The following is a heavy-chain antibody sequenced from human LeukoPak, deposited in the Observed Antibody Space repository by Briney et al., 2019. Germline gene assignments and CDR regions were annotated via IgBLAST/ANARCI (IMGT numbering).Heavy chain of an antibody. CDR2: IYYSGST. Sequence: SETLSLTCTVSGGSIRSYYWSWIRQYPGKGLEWIGYIYYSGSTYYNPSLKSRVTISVDTSTNQFSLKLSSVTAADTAVYYCARAPPGGSGSYYRPFLFDYWGQGTLVTVSS. CDR3: ARAPPGGSGSYYRPFLFDY. CDR1: GGSIRSYY. D-gene: IGHD3-10*01. J-gene: IGHJ4*02. V-gene: IGHV4-31*03.